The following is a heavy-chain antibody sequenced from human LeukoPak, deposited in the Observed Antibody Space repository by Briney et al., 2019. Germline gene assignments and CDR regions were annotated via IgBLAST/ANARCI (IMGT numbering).Heavy chain of an antibody. V-gene: IGHV3-23*01. CDR2: ISGSGVST. J-gene: IGHJ5*02. D-gene: IGHD3-10*01. Sequence: GGSLSLSCAVCGFTFSSYAMSWLRQAPGKGLEWVSPISGSGVSTYYAASVKGRFTISRDNSTNPLYRQINTLRAEDTAVYYCAKYYSGSGPHSVDPWGQGTLVTVSS. CDR3: AKYYSGSGPHSVDP. CDR1: GFTFSSYA.